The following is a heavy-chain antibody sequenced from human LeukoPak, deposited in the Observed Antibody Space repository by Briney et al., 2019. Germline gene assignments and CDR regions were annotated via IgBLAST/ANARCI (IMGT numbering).Heavy chain of an antibody. D-gene: IGHD6-19*01. Sequence: NSSETLSLTCAVYGGSFSGYYWSWIRQPPGKGLEWIGEINHSGSTNYNPSLKSRVTISVDTSKNQFSLELSSVTAADTAVYYCARRGGYSSGYYYYYYYMDVWGKGTTVTVSS. CDR3: ARRGGYSSGYYYYYYYMDV. J-gene: IGHJ6*03. CDR1: GGSFSGYY. CDR2: INHSGST. V-gene: IGHV4-34*01.